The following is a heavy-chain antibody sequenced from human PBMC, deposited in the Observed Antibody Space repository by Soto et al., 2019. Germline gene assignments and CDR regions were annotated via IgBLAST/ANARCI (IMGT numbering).Heavy chain of an antibody. Sequence: ASVKVSCKASGYTFTSYGISWVRQAPGQGLEWMGWISANNGNTNYAQKLQGRVTMTTDTSTSTAYMELRSLRSDDTAVYYCARDRVTSGGLTVISSWGQGNLVTVS. J-gene: IGHJ4*02. CDR3: ARDRVTSGGLTVISS. CDR2: ISANNGNT. V-gene: IGHV1-18*01. CDR1: GYTFTSYG. D-gene: IGHD3-16*02.